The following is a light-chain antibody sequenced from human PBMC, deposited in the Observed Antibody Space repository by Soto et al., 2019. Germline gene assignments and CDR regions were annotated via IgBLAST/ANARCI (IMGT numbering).Light chain of an antibody. V-gene: IGLV2-11*01. CDR1: SSDAGGYNY. CDR3: CSYAGSYTFYV. J-gene: IGLJ1*01. CDR2: DVS. Sequence: QSVLTQPRSVSGPPGQSVTISCTGTSSDAGGYNYVSWYQQHPGKAPKLMIYDVSKRPSGVPDRFSGSKSGNTASLTISGLQAEDEADYYCCSYAGSYTFYVFGTGTKVTVL.